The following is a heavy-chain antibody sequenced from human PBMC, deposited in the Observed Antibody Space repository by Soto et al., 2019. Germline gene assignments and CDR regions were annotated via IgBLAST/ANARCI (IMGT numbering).Heavy chain of an antibody. CDR1: GDSISRYY. CDR2: TYISGDT. CDR3: AREYTETVDGPTPYYFDY. J-gene: IGHJ4*02. Sequence: PSETLSLTCSISGDSISRYYWSWIRQSAGKGLEWIGRTYISGDTNYNPSLKSRVTMSVSTSKNQLSLKLSSVTAADTAVYYCAREYTETVDGPTPYYFDYWGQGTPATVSS. V-gene: IGHV4-4*07. D-gene: IGHD6-19*01.